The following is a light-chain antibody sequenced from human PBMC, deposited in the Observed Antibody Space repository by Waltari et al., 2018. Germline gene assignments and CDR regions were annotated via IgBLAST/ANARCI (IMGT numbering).Light chain of an antibody. CDR1: QSVSSNY. J-gene: IGKJ2*01. CDR3: QQYGSSPTT. Sequence: ESVLTQSPGTVSLSPGERANLSCRASQSVSSNYLVWYQQKPGQAPRLLIYGASSRATGIPDRFSGSGSGTDFTLTISRLEPEDFAVYYCQQYGSSPTTFGQGTKLEI. V-gene: IGKV3-20*01. CDR2: GAS.